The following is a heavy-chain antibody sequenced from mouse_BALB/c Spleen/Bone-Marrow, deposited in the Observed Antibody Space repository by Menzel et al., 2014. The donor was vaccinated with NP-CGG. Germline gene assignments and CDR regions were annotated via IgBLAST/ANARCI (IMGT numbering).Heavy chain of an antibody. D-gene: IGHD4-1*01. J-gene: IGHJ3*01. CDR3: ARGWDWFAY. Sequence: QVQLKESGAELARPGASVKLSCKASGHTFTSYWMQWVKQRPGQGLEWIGAIYPGDGDTRYTQKFKGKATLTADKSSSTAYMQLSSLASEDSAVYYCARGWDWFAYWGQGTLVTVSA. CDR1: GHTFTSYW. V-gene: IGHV1-87*01. CDR2: IYPGDGDT.